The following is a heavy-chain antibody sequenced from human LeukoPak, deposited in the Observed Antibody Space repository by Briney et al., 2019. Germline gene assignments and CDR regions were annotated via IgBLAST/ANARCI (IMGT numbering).Heavy chain of an antibody. CDR2: IDSSGSTT. D-gene: IGHD3-3*01. V-gene: IGHV3-48*04. J-gene: IGHJ6*03. Sequence: GGSLRLSCTASRFYFSTYDMNWVRQVPGKGLEWVSYIDSSGSTTYYAGSVQGRFTVSRDNAKNSLYLQMKSLRAEDTAVYYCANEIYDFWSGYSPYYYYYMDVWGKGTTVTVSS. CDR3: ANEIYDFWSGYSPYYYYYMDV. CDR1: RFYFSTYD.